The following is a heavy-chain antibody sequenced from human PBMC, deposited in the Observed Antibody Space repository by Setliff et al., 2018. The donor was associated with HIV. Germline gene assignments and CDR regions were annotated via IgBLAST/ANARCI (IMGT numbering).Heavy chain of an antibody. D-gene: IGHD5-12*01. CDR2: IYYSGST. V-gene: IGHV4-39*02. J-gene: IGHJ4*02. CDR1: GGSISSSTYY. Sequence: SETLSLTCSVSGGSISSSTYYWGWIRQPPGKGLEWIGSIYYSGSTYYNPSLKSRVTISVDTSKNQFSLNLSSVTAADTAIYYCARDWGYIAATPDYWGQGTRVTVSS. CDR3: ARDWGYIAATPDY.